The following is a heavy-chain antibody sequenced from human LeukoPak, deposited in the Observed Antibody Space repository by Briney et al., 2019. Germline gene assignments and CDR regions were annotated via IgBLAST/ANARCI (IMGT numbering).Heavy chain of an antibody. CDR2: TYYSGST. CDR3: AISDGYCSSTTCYNPFDY. J-gene: IGHJ4*02. D-gene: IGHD2-2*02. CDR1: GGSISSGNYW. Sequence: SETLSLTCTASGGSISSGNYWWSWIRQHPGKGLEWIGYTYYSGSTLYNPSLQSRASISVDTSKNQFSLRLNSVTAADTAVYYCAISDGYCSSTTCYNPFDYWGQGTLVTVSS. V-gene: IGHV4-31*03.